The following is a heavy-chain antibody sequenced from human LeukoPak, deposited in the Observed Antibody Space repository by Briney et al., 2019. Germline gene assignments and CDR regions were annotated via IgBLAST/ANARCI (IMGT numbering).Heavy chain of an antibody. CDR3: ARHSPLIPFDS. CDR1: GGSISNYY. Sequence: SETLSLTCTVSGGSISNYYWSWIRQLPGKGLEWIGYIYYSGSTKYNPTLESRVTISVDTSKNQFSLNLSSVTAADPAVYYCARHSPLIPFDSWGQGPLVPVSS. J-gene: IGHJ4*02. CDR2: IYYSGST. D-gene: IGHD2-21*01. V-gene: IGHV4-59*08.